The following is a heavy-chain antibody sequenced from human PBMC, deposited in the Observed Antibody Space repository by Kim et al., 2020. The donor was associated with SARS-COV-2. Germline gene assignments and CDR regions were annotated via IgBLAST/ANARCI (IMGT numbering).Heavy chain of an antibody. V-gene: IGHV3-7*03. J-gene: IGHJ5*02. D-gene: IGHD3-10*01. Sequence: GGSLRLSCTASRFTFSTYWMSWVRQAPGKGLEWVATIKQDGSVKYYVDSVTGRFTISGDNAKNSLYLEMNSLRAEDTAVYYCARRIGRGWFDPWGQGTLVTVSS. CDR3: ARRIGRGWFDP. CDR2: IKQDGSVK. CDR1: RFTFSTYW.